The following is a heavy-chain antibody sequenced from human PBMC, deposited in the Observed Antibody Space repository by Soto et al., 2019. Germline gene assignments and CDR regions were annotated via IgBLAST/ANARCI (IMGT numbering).Heavy chain of an antibody. Sequence: QVQLVQSGAEVKKPGASVKVSCKASGYSFTSYGISWVRQAPGQGLEWMGWISAYNGNTKYAQKPQGRVTMTTDTLTSTASMELRSLRSDDTAVYYCGRDLAVALIDSVGQGTLVTVSS. CDR2: ISAYNGNT. V-gene: IGHV1-18*01. D-gene: IGHD6-19*01. CDR3: GRDLAVALIDS. J-gene: IGHJ4*02. CDR1: GYSFTSYG.